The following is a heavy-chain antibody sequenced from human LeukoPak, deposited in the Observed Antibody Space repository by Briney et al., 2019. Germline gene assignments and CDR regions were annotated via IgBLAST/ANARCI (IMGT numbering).Heavy chain of an antibody. Sequence: GGSLRLSCAASGFTFSNAWMSWVRQAPGKGLEWVGRINSKTDGGTTDYAAPVKGRFTISRDDSKNTLYQQMNSLKTEDTAVYYCTTDNSRDGYNNDYWGQGTLVTVSS. V-gene: IGHV3-15*01. CDR1: GFTFSNAW. CDR3: TTDNSRDGYNNDY. J-gene: IGHJ4*02. D-gene: IGHD5-24*01. CDR2: INSKTDGGTT.